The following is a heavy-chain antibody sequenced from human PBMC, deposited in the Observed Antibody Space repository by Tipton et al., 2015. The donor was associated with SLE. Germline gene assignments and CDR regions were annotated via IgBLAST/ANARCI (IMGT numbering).Heavy chain of an antibody. CDR2: IYISGRT. V-gene: IGHV4-61*10. J-gene: IGHJ4*02. CDR3: ARDRFDSSGYTLFDS. Sequence: TLSLTCTVSGGSVSSPIDYWSWIRQPAGKGLEWIGYIYISGRTNYNHSLNSRVTISLDTSKNQFSLNLSSVTAADTDVYYCARDRFDSSGYTLFDSWGQGTLFTGST. CDR1: GGSVSSPIDY. D-gene: IGHD3-22*01.